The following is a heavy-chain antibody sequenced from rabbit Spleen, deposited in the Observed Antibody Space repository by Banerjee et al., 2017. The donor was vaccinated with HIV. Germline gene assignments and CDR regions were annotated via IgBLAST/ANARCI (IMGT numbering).Heavy chain of an antibody. J-gene: IGHJ4*01. CDR1: GLDFSSSYW. Sequence: LEESGGGLVQPEGSLTLTCTASGLDFSSSYWICWVRQAPGKGLEWIACIYAGSSGTTYYASGAKGRFTISRTSSTTVTLRMTSLTAADRATYFCARDLLGVIGWNFYLWGQGTLVTVS. CDR3: ARDLLGVIGWNFYL. CDR2: IYAGSSGTT. V-gene: IGHV1S45*01. D-gene: IGHD1-1*01.